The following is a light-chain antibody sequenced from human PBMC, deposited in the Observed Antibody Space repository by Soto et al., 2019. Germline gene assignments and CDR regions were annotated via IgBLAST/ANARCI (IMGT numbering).Light chain of an antibody. V-gene: IGKV3-20*01. Sequence: IVLTQSPGTLFLSPGERATLSCWASQSVSKNYLAWYQQKPGQAPRLLIYGASNRATGIPDRFTASGSGTDFTLTISRMAPEDFAVDDCQQYGSPGTFSQGAKVDIK. CDR2: GAS. CDR1: QSVSKNY. J-gene: IGKJ1*01. CDR3: QQYGSPGT.